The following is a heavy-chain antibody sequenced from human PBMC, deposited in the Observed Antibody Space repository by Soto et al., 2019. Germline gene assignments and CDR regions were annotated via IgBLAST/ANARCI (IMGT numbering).Heavy chain of an antibody. CDR1: GFTFSSYA. CDR2: ISGSGGST. CDR3: AKLGESGVVIDNWFDP. D-gene: IGHD3-3*01. J-gene: IGHJ5*02. Sequence: PGGSLRLSCAASGFTFSSYAMSWVRQAPGKGLEWVSAISGSGGSTYYADSVKGRFTISRDNSKNTLYLQMNSLRAEDTAVYYCAKLGESGVVIDNWFDPWGQGTLVTAPQ. V-gene: IGHV3-23*01.